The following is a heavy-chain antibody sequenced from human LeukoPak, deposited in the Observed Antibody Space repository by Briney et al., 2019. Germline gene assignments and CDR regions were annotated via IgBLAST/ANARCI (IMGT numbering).Heavy chain of an antibody. CDR2: ISGSGGST. V-gene: IGHV3-23*01. D-gene: IGHD3-10*01. CDR3: AREEFGEPIFDY. J-gene: IGHJ4*02. CDR1: GFTFSTNA. Sequence: PGGSLRVSCAASGFTFSTNAMSWVRQAPGKGLEWVAAISGSGGSTYYADSVKGRYTISRDNSKSTLYLQMNSLRAEDTAVYYCAREEFGEPIFDYWGQGTLVTVSS.